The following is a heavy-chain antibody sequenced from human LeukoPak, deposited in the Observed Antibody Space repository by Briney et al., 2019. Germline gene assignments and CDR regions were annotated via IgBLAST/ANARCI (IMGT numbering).Heavy chain of an antibody. J-gene: IGHJ4*02. V-gene: IGHV4-34*01. CDR1: GVSFSGYY. Sequence: PSETLPLTCGVYGVSFSGYYWSWIRQPPGKGLEWIGEINHSGSITYTPSLKSRVTISLDASKNQFSLKLSFMTAADTAIYYCARGRRSGLSGAVDYWGQGTLVTVSS. CDR2: INHSGSI. D-gene: IGHD6-19*01. CDR3: ARGRRSGLSGAVDY.